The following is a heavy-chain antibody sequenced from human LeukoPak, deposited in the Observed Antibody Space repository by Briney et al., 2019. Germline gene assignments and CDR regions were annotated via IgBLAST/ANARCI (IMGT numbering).Heavy chain of an antibody. D-gene: IGHD3-10*01. J-gene: IGHJ4*02. V-gene: IGHV1-69*13. Sequence: RASVKVSCKASGGTFSSYAISWVRQAPGQGLEWMGGIIPIFGTANYAQKFQGRVTITADESTSTAYMELSSLRSEDTAVYYCARSFGEWFGGFPESDYWGQGTLVTVSS. CDR3: ARSFGEWFGGFPESDY. CDR1: GGTFSSYA. CDR2: IIPIFGTA.